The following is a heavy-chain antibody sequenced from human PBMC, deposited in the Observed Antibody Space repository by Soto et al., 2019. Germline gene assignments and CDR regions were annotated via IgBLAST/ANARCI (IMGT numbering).Heavy chain of an antibody. V-gene: IGHV1-46*03. CDR2: INPSGGST. CDR3: ARENTFGGVIVYFDY. J-gene: IGHJ4*02. CDR1: GYTFTSYY. D-gene: IGHD3-16*02. Sequence: GASVKVSCKASGYTFTSYYMHWVLQAPGQGLEWMGIINPSGGSTSYAQKFQGRVTMTRDTPTSTVYMELSSLRSEDTAVYYCARENTFGGVIVYFDYWGQGTLVTVSS.